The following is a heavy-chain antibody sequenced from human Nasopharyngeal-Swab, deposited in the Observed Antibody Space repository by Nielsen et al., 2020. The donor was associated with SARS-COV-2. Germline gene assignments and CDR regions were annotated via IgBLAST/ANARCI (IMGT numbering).Heavy chain of an antibody. CDR2: ISWNSGSI. D-gene: IGHD6-19*01. Sequence: SLKISCAVSGFTFDDYAMHWVRQAPGKGPEWVSGISWNSGSIGYADSVKGRFTISRDNAKNSLYLQMNSLRAEDTALYYCAKDNGAGPFDYWGQGTLVTVSS. V-gene: IGHV3-9*01. J-gene: IGHJ4*02. CDR3: AKDNGAGPFDY. CDR1: GFTFDDYA.